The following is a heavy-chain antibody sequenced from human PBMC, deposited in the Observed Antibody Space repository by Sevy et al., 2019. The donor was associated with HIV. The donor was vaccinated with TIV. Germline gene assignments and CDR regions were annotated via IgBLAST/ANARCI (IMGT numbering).Heavy chain of an antibody. CDR1: GFTFSSYA. CDR2: ISYDGSNK. CDR3: ARDIAAAGTAYYYYYGMDV. D-gene: IGHD6-13*01. V-gene: IGHV3-30-3*01. J-gene: IGHJ6*02. Sequence: GGSLRLSCAASGFTFSSYAMHWVRQAPGKGLEWVAVISYDGSNKYYADSVKGRFTISRGNSKNTLYLQMNSLRAEDTAVYYCARDIAAAGTAYYYYYGMDVWGQGTTVTVSS.